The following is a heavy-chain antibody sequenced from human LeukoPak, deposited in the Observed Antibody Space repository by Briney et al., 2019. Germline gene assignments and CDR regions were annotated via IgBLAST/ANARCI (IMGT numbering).Heavy chain of an antibody. D-gene: IGHD2-15*01. Sequence: ASVKVSCKASGYTFTGYYMHWVRQAPGQGLEWMGWINPKSGGTNYAQKFQGRVTMTRDTSISTAYMELSRLRSDDTAVYYCARSRLGYCSGGSCYHYYYYYMDVWGKGTTVTVSS. J-gene: IGHJ6*03. V-gene: IGHV1-2*02. CDR2: INPKSGGT. CDR1: GYTFTGYY. CDR3: ARSRLGYCSGGSCYHYYYYYMDV.